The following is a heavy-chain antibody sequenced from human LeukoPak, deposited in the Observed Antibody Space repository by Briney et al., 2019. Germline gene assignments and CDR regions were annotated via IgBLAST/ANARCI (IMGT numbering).Heavy chain of an antibody. J-gene: IGHJ2*01. CDR2: IYYSGST. V-gene: IGHV4-39*01. CDR3: ARAYYDSSGPWYFDL. CDR1: GGSFSSSRYY. D-gene: IGHD3-22*01. Sequence: PSETLSLTCTVSGGSFSSSRYYWGWIRQPPGKGLEWIGSIYYSGSTYYSPSLKSRVTISVDTSKNQFSLKLSSVTAADTAVYYCARAYYDSSGPWYFDLWGRGTLVTVSS.